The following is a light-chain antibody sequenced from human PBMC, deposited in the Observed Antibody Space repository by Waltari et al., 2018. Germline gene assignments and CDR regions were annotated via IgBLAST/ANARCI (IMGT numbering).Light chain of an antibody. V-gene: IGLV2-14*01. CDR3: NSYTRKTASVV. CDR1: SSDIGVYNY. CDR2: DVS. J-gene: IGLJ3*02. Sequence: QSALTQPASVSGSPGQSITISCFGTSSDIGVYNYVSWYPQYPGKAPKLMIYDVSKRPSGVSVRFSGSKSDHTASLTISGLRAEDEADYYCNSYTRKTASVVFGGGTKLTVL.